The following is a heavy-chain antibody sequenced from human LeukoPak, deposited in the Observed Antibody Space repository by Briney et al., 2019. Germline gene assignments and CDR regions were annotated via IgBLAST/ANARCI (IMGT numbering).Heavy chain of an antibody. D-gene: IGHD6-13*01. CDR1: GGSFSSYY. CDR2: IYVTGST. CDR3: ARRGTAAGPLLGYFDY. J-gene: IGHJ4*02. Sequence: SETLSLTCAVYGGSFSSYYWSWIRQPAGKALEWIGRIYVTGSTTYNPSLESRVTMSLDTSKNHFSLKLRSVTAADTAVYYCARRGTAAGPLLGYFDYWGQGTLVTVSS. V-gene: IGHV4-59*10.